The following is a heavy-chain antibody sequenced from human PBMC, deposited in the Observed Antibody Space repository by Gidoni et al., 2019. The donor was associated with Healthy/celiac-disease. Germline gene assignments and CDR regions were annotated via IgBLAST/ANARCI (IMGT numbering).Heavy chain of an antibody. D-gene: IGHD3-3*01. CDR2: ISYDGSNK. V-gene: IGHV3-30*18. CDR3: AKGGRAIFGVVIDNWFDP. CDR1: GFTFSSYG. Sequence: QVQLVESGGGVVQPGRSLRLSCAASGFTFSSYGMHWVRQAPGKGLEWVAVISYDGSNKYYADSVKGRFTIPRDNSKNTLYLQMNSLRAEDTAVYYCAKGGRAIFGVVIDNWFDPWGQGTLVTVSS. J-gene: IGHJ5*02.